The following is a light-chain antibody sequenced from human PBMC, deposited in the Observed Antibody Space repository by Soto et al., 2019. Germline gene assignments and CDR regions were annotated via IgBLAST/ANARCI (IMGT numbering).Light chain of an antibody. CDR1: SSDVGSYNL. Sequence: QSVLTQPASVSGSPGQSITISCTGTSSDVGSYNLVSWYQQHPGKAPKLMIYEANKRPSGVADRFSGSKSGNTASLTSSGLQAEEEAEEYCSAYAGYSTSVVFGGGTKLTVL. V-gene: IGLV2-23*01. CDR3: SAYAGYSTSVV. CDR2: EAN. J-gene: IGLJ2*01.